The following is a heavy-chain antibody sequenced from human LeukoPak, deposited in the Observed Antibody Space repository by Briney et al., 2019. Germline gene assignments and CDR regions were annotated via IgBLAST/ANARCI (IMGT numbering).Heavy chain of an antibody. D-gene: IGHD5-24*01. CDR2: ISSSGSTT. J-gene: IGHJ4*02. Sequence: GSLRLSCAASGFTFSDYYMTWIRQAPGKGLEWISYISSSGSTTYYADSVKGRFTISRDNAKNSLYLQMNSLRAEDTAVYYCARETRWDFDFWGQGTLVTVSS. CDR1: GFTFSDYY. CDR3: ARETRWDFDF. V-gene: IGHV3-11*04.